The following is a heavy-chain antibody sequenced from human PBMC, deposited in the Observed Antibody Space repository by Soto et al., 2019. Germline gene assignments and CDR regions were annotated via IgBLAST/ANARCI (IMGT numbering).Heavy chain of an antibody. CDR3: ARDRGIAAAVSVLADDY. D-gene: IGHD6-13*01. Sequence: ASGKVSCKASGYTFTSYGISWVRQAPGQGLEWMGWISAYNGNTNYAQKLQGRVTMTTDTSTSTAYMELRGLRSDDTAVYYCARDRGIAAAVSVLADDYWGQGTLVTVSS. CDR2: ISAYNGNT. V-gene: IGHV1-18*01. CDR1: GYTFTSYG. J-gene: IGHJ4*02.